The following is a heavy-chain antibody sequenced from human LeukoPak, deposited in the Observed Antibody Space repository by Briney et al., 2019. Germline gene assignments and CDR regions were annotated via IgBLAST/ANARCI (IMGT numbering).Heavy chain of an antibody. CDR3: GHPELP. D-gene: IGHD1-1*01. CDR2: ITSSGAHT. J-gene: IGHJ4*02. CDR1: GFTFSSYT. Sequence: GGSLRLSCAASGFTFSSYTMSRVRQAPVKGLEWVSGITSSGAHTYYVDSVKGRFTISRDNSKNMLYVQMTSLRAEDTAVYYCGHPELPWGQGTLVTVSS. V-gene: IGHV3-23*01.